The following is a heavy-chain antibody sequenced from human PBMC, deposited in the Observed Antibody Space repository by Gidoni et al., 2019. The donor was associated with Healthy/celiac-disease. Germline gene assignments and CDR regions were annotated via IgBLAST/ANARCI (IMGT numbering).Heavy chain of an antibody. D-gene: IGHD1-1*01. CDR1: GFTFSSYA. CDR2: ISYDGSNK. Sequence: QVQLVESGGGVVQPGRSVRLSCAASGFTFSSYAMHWVRQAPGKGLEWVAVISYDGSNKYYADSVKGRFTISRDNSKNTLYLQMNSLRAEDTAVYYCARDPTGYWYFDLWGRGTLVTVSS. V-gene: IGHV3-30*01. CDR3: ARDPTGYWYFDL. J-gene: IGHJ2*01.